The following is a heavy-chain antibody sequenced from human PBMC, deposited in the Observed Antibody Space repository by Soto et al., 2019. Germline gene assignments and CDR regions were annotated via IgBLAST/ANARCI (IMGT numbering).Heavy chain of an antibody. Sequence: SETLSLTCAVSGGSIISSSYYWGWIRQPPGKGLEWIGSIYYSGSTYYNPSLKSRVTISVDTSKNQFSLKLSSVTAADTAVYYCARQSPPVVTIFGVVIPTLFDYWGQGTLVTVSS. CDR1: GGSIISSSYY. CDR3: ARQSPPVVTIFGVVIPTLFDY. V-gene: IGHV4-39*01. CDR2: IYYSGST. J-gene: IGHJ4*02. D-gene: IGHD3-3*01.